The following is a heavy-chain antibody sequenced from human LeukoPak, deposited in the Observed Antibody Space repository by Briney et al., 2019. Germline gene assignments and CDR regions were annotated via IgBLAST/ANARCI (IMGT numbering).Heavy chain of an antibody. Sequence: ASVKVSCKASGYTFTGYYMHWGRQAPGQGLEWMGWINPNSGGTNYAQKFQGRVTMTRDTSISTAYMELSRLRSDDTAVYYCARVHITMVRGVISYYFDYWGQGTLVTVSS. V-gene: IGHV1-2*02. J-gene: IGHJ4*02. CDR2: INPNSGGT. CDR3: ARVHITMVRGVISYYFDY. CDR1: GYTFTGYY. D-gene: IGHD3-10*01.